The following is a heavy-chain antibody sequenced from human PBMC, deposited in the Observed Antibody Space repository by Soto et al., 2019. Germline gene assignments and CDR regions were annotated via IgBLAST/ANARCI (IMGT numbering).Heavy chain of an antibody. D-gene: IGHD4-4*01. CDR2: IYPGDSDT. J-gene: IGHJ6*02. Sequence: PGEYLKISCKGSGYSFTSYWIGWVRQMPGKGLEWMGIIYPGDSDTRYSPSFQGQVTISSDKSISTAYLQWSSLKASDTAMYYCARQMATVTFSYYYGMDVWGQGNTGIVAS. CDR3: ARQMATVTFSYYYGMDV. CDR1: GYSFTSYW. V-gene: IGHV5-51*01.